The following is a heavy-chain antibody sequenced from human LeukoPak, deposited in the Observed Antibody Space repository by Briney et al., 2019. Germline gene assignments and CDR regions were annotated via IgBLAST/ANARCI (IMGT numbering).Heavy chain of an antibody. Sequence: GGSLRLSCAASGFTFSSYSMNWVRQAPGKGLEWVSSISSSSSYIYYADSVKGRFTISRDNAKNSLYLQMNSLRAEDTAVYYCARGHGSGSYGDFDYWGPGTLVTVSS. CDR1: GFTFSSYS. CDR2: ISSSSSYI. V-gene: IGHV3-21*01. CDR3: ARGHGSGSYGDFDY. D-gene: IGHD3-10*01. J-gene: IGHJ4*02.